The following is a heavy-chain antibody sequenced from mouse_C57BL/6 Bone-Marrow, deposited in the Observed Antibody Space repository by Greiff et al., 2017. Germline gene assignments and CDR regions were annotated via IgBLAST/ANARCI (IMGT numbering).Heavy chain of an antibody. CDR3: ARTGKGFAY. CDR2: IDPSDSYT. D-gene: IGHD4-1*01. V-gene: IGHV1-50*01. CDR1: GYTFTSYW. Sequence: QVQLQQPGAELVKPGASVMLSCKASGYTFTSYWMQWVKLRPGQGLEWIGEIDPSDSYTNYNQKFKGKATLTVDTSSSTAFMQLSSLTSEDSAVYYCARTGKGFAYWGQGTLVTVSA. J-gene: IGHJ3*01.